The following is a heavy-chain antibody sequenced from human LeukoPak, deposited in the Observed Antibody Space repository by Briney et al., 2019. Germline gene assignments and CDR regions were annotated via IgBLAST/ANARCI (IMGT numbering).Heavy chain of an antibody. V-gene: IGHV1-3*01. Sequence: ASVKVSCKASGYTFTSYAIHWVRQAPGQRLEWMGWINAGNGNTKYSQNFQGRVTMTTDTSTSTAYMELRSLRSDDTAVYYCVAVSQNYFDYWGQGTLVTVSS. CDR2: INAGNGNT. CDR3: VAVSQNYFDY. J-gene: IGHJ4*02. CDR1: GYTFTSYA. D-gene: IGHD2-8*01.